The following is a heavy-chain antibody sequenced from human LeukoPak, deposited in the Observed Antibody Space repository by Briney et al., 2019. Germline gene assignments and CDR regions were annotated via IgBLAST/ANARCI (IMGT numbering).Heavy chain of an antibody. J-gene: IGHJ4*02. CDR3: ARDTSPYYDFWSGPDY. Sequence: GGSLRLSCAASGFIFTNYFMSWVRQAPGKGLEWVASRKHDGSEKYYVDSVRGRFTISRDNTMNSLYLQMSSLRAEDTAVYYCARDTSPYYDFWSGPDYWGQGTPVTVSS. CDR1: GFIFTNYF. CDR2: RKHDGSEK. D-gene: IGHD3-3*01. V-gene: IGHV3-7*01.